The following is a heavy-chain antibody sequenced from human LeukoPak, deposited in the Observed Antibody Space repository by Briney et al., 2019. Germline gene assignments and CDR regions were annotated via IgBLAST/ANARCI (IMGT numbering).Heavy chain of an antibody. CDR1: GFTFSSYG. J-gene: IGHJ4*02. CDR2: IRYDGSNK. Sequence: PGGSLRLSCAASGFTFSSYGMHWVRQAPGKGLEWVAFIRYDGSNKYYADSVKGRFTISRDNSKNTLYLQMNSLRAEDTAVYYCAKAAGPVAGNFDYWGQGTLVTVSS. CDR3: AKAAGPVAGNFDY. V-gene: IGHV3-30*02. D-gene: IGHD6-19*01.